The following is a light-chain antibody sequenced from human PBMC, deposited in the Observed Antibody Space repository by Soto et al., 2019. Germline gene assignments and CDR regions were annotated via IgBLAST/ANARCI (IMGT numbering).Light chain of an antibody. Sequence: EIVMTQSPATLSVSPGEIATLACRASPSVSSNLAWYQQKPGPAPRLLIYGASTSATGIPARFSGSGSGTECTLPISSLPSADFAVYSCQQDNNWPPWKFGQGTQVEIK. CDR2: GAS. CDR1: PSVSSN. J-gene: IGKJ1*01. V-gene: IGKV3-15*01. CDR3: QQDNNWPPWK.